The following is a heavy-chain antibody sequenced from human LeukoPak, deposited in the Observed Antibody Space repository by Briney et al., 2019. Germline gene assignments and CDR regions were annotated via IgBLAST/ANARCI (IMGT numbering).Heavy chain of an antibody. CDR1: GYTFTSYG. CDR3: ARDRFPILYGMDV. D-gene: IGHD1-26*01. Sequence: ASVKVSCKASGYTFTSYGISWVRQALGQGLEWKGWISAYNGNTNYAQKLQGRVTMTTDTSTSTAYMELRSLRSDDTAAYYCARDRFPILYGMDVWGQGTTVTVSS. CDR2: ISAYNGNT. V-gene: IGHV1-18*01. J-gene: IGHJ6*02.